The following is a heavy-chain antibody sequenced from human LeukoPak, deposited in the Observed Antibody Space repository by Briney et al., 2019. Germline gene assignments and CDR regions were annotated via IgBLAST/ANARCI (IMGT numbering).Heavy chain of an antibody. V-gene: IGHV3-11*04. CDR1: GFTFSDSY. D-gene: IGHD3-10*01. J-gene: IGHJ4*02. CDR3: AKDQAYYYGSGTIRGVFDY. Sequence: GGSLRLSCAASGFTFSDSYMTWVRQAPGKGVEWVAYISGSGHDINYSESAKGRFTISRDNAKNSLYLQMNSLRAEDTAVYYCAKDQAYYYGSGTIRGVFDYWGQGTLVTVSS. CDR2: ISGSGHDI.